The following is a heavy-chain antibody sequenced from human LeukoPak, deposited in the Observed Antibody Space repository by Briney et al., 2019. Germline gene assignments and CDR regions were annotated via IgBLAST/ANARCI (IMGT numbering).Heavy chain of an antibody. D-gene: IGHD6-13*01. CDR1: GGSISSSSYY. J-gene: IGHJ4*02. V-gene: IGHV4-39*07. CDR3: AREVSEYSSSWYVDY. Sequence: SETLSLTCTVSGGSISSSSYYWGWIRQPPGKGLEWIGSIYHSGSTYYNPSLKSRVTISVDTSKNQFSLKLSSVTAADTAVYYCAREVSEYSSSWYVDYWGQGTLVTVSS. CDR2: IYHSGST.